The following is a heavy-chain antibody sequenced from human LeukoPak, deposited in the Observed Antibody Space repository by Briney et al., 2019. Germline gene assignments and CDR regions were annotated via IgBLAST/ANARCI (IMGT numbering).Heavy chain of an antibody. V-gene: IGHV3-23*01. CDR2: IDGPTFRT. Sequence: GGSLRLSCAVSGFTFSNYAMHWVRQAPGKGLEWVSTIDGPTFRTHYADSVMGRFTISRDNSKNTLYLQMNSLRAEDTAVYFCTTWVGAHFDFWGQGTLVTVSS. D-gene: IGHD1-26*01. CDR1: GFTFSNYA. CDR3: TTWVGAHFDF. J-gene: IGHJ4*02.